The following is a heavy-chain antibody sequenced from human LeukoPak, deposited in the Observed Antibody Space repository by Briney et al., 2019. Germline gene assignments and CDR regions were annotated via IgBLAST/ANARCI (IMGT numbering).Heavy chain of an antibody. CDR1: GGSISSSSYN. V-gene: IGHV4-39*01. CDR3: ARRGSSGHYMDV. D-gene: IGHD6-19*01. CDR2: IHYSGST. Sequence: SETLSLTCTVSGGSISSSSYNWGWIRQPPGKGLEWIGNIHYSGSTYYNPSLESRVTISVDTSKNQFSLKLNSVTVADTAVYYCARRGSSGHYMDVWGKGTTVTVS. J-gene: IGHJ6*03.